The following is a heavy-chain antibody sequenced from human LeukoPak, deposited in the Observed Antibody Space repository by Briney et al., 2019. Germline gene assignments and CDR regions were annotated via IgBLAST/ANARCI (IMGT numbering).Heavy chain of an antibody. CDR2: INHRGDIT. CDR1: GYAFTNHY. CDR3: AREHSSSWDQFDY. J-gene: IGHJ4*02. Sequence: ASVKVSCKASGYAFTNHYMHWVRRAPGQGPEWMGLINHRGDITTSAQRFQDRITMTRDTSTSTDYMELRSLRSDDTAVYYCAREHSSSWDQFDYWGQGTLVTVSS. V-gene: IGHV1-46*01. D-gene: IGHD6-13*01.